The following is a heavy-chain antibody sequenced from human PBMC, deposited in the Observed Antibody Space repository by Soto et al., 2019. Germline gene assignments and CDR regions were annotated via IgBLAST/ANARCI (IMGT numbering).Heavy chain of an antibody. D-gene: IGHD7-27*01. CDR3: ARAPGEANWGSSCAFDI. J-gene: IGHJ3*02. Sequence: ASVKVSCKASGYTFTSYYMHWVRQAPGQGLEWMGIINPSGGSTSYAQKFQGRVTMTRDTSTSTVYMELRSLRSEDTAVYYCARAPGEANWGSSCAFDIWGQGTMVTVSS. CDR1: GYTFTSYY. CDR2: INPSGGST. V-gene: IGHV1-46*01.